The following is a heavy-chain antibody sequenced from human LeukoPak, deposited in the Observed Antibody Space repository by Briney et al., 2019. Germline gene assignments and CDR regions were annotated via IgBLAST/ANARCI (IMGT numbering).Heavy chain of an antibody. CDR2: ISYDGTNT. D-gene: IGHD2-21*01. CDR3: ALTLMAQVVRAGFEC. J-gene: IGHJ4*02. CDR1: GFTFSRYG. Sequence: GGSLRLSCGASGFTFSRYGMHWVRQAPGKGLEWVAVISYDGTNTYYADSAKGRFTISRDNSKNTLYLQMDSLRAGDTAVYYCALTLMAQVVRAGFECWGQGTQVTVSS. V-gene: IGHV3-30*03.